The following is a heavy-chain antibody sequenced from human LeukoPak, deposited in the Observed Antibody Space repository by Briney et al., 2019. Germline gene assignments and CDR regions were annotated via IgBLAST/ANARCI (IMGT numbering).Heavy chain of an antibody. D-gene: IGHD2-2*01. V-gene: IGHV3-30*18. CDR2: ISFDGSNK. CDR1: GFTFSSYG. J-gene: IGHJ4*02. Sequence: GGSLRLSCAASGFTFSSYGIHWVRQAPGKGLEWVAVISFDGSNKYYADSVKGRFTISRDNSKNTLYLQMDSLRAEDTAVYYCAKGKGRYCGSTSCYEFDSWGQGELFTVSS. CDR3: AKGKGRYCGSTSCYEFDS.